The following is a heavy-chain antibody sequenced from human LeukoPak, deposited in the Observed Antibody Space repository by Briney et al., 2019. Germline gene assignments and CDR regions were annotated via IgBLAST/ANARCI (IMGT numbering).Heavy chain of an antibody. J-gene: IGHJ4*02. Sequence: PSETLSLTCAVYGGSFSGYYWSWIRRPPGKGLEWIGEINHSGSTNYNPSLKSRVTISVDTSKNQFPLKLSSVTAADTAVYYCARGVPYYYDSSGYYFDYWGQGTLVTVSS. CDR1: GGSFSGYY. V-gene: IGHV4-34*01. CDR2: INHSGST. CDR3: ARGVPYYYDSSGYYFDY. D-gene: IGHD3-22*01.